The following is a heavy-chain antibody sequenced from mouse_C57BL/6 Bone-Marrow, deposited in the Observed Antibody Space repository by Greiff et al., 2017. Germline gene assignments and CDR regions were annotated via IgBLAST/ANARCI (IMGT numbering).Heavy chain of an antibody. CDR1: GFNIKDYY. J-gene: IGHJ1*03. Sequence: VQLQQSGAELVRPGASVKLSCTASGFNIKDYYMHWVKQRPEQGLEWIGRIDPEDGDTEYAPKFQGKATMTADTSSNTAYLQLSSLTSEDTAVYYCTIPFYYGDDVWYFDVWGTGTTVTVAS. CDR3: TIPFYYGDDVWYFDV. D-gene: IGHD2-2*01. CDR2: IDPEDGDT. V-gene: IGHV14-1*01.